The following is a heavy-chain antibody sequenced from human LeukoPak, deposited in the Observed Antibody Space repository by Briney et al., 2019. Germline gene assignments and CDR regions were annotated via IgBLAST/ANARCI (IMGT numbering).Heavy chain of an antibody. Sequence: ASVKVSCKASGYTFTSYGISWVRQAPGQGLEWMGWINPNSGGTNYAQKFQGRVTVTRDTSISTAYMELSSLKSDDTAVYYCARVLLVTRGAFDIWGQGTMVTVSS. J-gene: IGHJ3*02. CDR2: INPNSGGT. V-gene: IGHV1-2*02. CDR1: GYTFTSYG. CDR3: ARVLLVTRGAFDI. D-gene: IGHD4-23*01.